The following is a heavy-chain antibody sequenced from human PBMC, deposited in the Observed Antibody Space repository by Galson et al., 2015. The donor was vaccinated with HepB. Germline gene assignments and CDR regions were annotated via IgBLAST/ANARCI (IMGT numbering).Heavy chain of an antibody. Sequence: QSGAEVKQPGESLRISCKGSEYNFASYWISWVRQMPGKGLEWMAMIDPKNSYTHYSPSFQGYVTLSVDKSITTAYLQLSSLKASDTAIYYCARHGDFLNWFDPWGQGTLVTVSS. CDR3: ARHGDFLNWFDP. CDR1: EYNFASYW. D-gene: IGHD3-10*01. CDR2: IDPKNSYT. V-gene: IGHV5-10-1*01. J-gene: IGHJ5*02.